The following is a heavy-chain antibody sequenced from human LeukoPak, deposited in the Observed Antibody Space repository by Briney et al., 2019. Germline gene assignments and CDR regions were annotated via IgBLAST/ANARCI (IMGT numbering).Heavy chain of an antibody. Sequence: SETLSLTCTVSGGSISSYYWSWIRQPPGKGLEWIGYIYYSGSTNYNPSLKSRVTISVDTSKNQFSLKLSSVPAADTAVYYCARDFEGSSWSFDYWGQGTLVTVSS. CDR1: GGSISSYY. J-gene: IGHJ4*02. D-gene: IGHD6-13*01. V-gene: IGHV4-59*01. CDR2: IYYSGST. CDR3: ARDFEGSSWSFDY.